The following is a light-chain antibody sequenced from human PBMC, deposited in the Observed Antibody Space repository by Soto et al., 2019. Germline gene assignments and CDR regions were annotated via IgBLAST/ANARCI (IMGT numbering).Light chain of an antibody. Sequence: EIVLTQSPVTLSLSPGERATLSCRASQSVSKYLAWYQQKPGQAPRLLIYDASNRAAGIPARFSGSGSGTDFTLSISSLEPEEFAVYYCQQRSNWRGTVGGGPKVEIK. V-gene: IGKV3-11*01. CDR3: QQRSNWRGT. CDR2: DAS. CDR1: QSVSKY. J-gene: IGKJ4*01.